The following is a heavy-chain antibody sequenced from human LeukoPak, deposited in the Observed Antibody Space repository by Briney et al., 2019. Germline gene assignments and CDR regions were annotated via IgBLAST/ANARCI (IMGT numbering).Heavy chain of an antibody. CDR3: ARLKVGDSSGGNFDY. CDR2: IYYSGST. D-gene: IGHD3-22*01. CDR1: GGSISSYY. J-gene: IGHJ4*02. Sequence: SETLSLTCTVSGGSISSYYWSWIRQPPGKGLEWIGYIYYSGSTNYNPSLKSRVTISVDTSKNQFSLKLSSVTAADTAVYYCARLKVGDSSGGNFDYWGQGTLVTVSS. V-gene: IGHV4-59*08.